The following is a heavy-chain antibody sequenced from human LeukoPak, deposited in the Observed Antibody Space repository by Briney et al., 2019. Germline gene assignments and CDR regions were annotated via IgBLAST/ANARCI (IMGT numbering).Heavy chain of an antibody. CDR1: GGSISSYY. J-gene: IGHJ3*02. V-gene: IGHV4-59*01. CDR3: ARGVDTSMVGAFDI. Sequence: PSETLSLTCTVSGGSISSYYWSWIRQPPGKGLEWIGYIYYSGSTNYNPSLKSRVTISVDTSKNQFSLKLSSVTAADTAVYYCARGVDTSMVGAFDIWGQGTMVTVSS. D-gene: IGHD5-18*01. CDR2: IYYSGST.